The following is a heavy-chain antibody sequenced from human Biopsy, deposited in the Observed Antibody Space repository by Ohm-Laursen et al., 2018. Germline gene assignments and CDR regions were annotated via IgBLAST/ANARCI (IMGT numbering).Heavy chain of an antibody. Sequence: ASVKVSCKASGYTYPDYYVHWVRQAPGQGLEWMGWIKPNNGDTDYSQGFQGRVTLAWDRSASTGYMEVSSLRSGDTALYYCATRGGDDFWSGHYSEIYYYYTLDVWGQGTTVTVSS. D-gene: IGHD3-3*01. CDR2: IKPNNGDT. CDR3: ATRGGDDFWSGHYSEIYYYYTLDV. J-gene: IGHJ6*02. CDR1: GYTYPDYY. V-gene: IGHV1-2*02.